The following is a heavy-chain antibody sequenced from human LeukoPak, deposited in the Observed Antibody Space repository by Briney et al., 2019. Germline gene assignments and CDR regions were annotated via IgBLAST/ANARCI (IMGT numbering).Heavy chain of an antibody. J-gene: IGHJ6*03. CDR3: AREYRQLSRPKYYYYYYMDV. Sequence: SETLSLTCTVSGGSISSSSYYWGWIRQPPGKGLEWIGSIYYSGSTYYNPSLKSRVTISVDTSKNQFSLKPSSVTAADTAVYYCAREYRQLSRPKYYYYYYMDVWGKGTTVTVSS. V-gene: IGHV4-39*07. CDR2: IYYSGST. D-gene: IGHD6-13*01. CDR1: GGSISSSSYY.